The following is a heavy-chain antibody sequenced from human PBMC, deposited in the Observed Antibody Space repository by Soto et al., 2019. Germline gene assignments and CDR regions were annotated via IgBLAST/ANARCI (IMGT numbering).Heavy chain of an antibody. Sequence: ASVKISCKASGYTVTSYYMHWVRQAPGQGLEWMGVINPSGGSTSYTQKLQGRVTMTRDTSTRTVYMELSSLRSEDTAVYYCARGIRQYYFEYWGQGTLVTVSS. CDR3: ARGIRQYYFEY. J-gene: IGHJ4*02. CDR1: GYTVTSYY. V-gene: IGHV1-46*01. CDR2: INPSGGST.